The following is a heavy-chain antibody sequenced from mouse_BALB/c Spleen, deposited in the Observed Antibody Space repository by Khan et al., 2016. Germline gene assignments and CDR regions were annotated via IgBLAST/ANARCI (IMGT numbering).Heavy chain of an antibody. CDR3: ARLENI. Sequence: VQLQESGPGLVEPSQSLSITCTVSGFSLTSYGVHWVRQPPGKGLEWLGVIWAGGSTTYNSAHLSRLSISKDNSKSQVFLKMNSLTTADTAMYYCARLENIWGQGTTLTVSS. CDR2: IWAGGST. J-gene: IGHJ2*01. CDR1: GFSLTSYG. V-gene: IGHV2-9*02. D-gene: IGHD1-3*01.